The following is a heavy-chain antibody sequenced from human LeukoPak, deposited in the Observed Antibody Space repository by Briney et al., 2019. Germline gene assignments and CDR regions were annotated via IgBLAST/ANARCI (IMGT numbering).Heavy chain of an antibody. CDR2: IYYSGST. CDR1: GGSMSSYH. Sequence: PSETLSLTCTVSGGSMSSYHWGWTRQPPGKGLEWTGYIYYSGSTNYNPSLNSRVTISVDTSKNQFSLRLSSVTAADTAIYYCARAVSGRFDYWGQGTLVTVSS. V-gene: IGHV4-59*08. D-gene: IGHD6-19*01. J-gene: IGHJ4*02. CDR3: ARAVSGRFDY.